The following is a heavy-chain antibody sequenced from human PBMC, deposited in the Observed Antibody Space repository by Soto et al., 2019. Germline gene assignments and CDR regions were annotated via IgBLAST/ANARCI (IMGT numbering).Heavy chain of an antibody. D-gene: IGHD3-22*01. Sequence: ASVKVSCKASGYTFTSYGISWVRQAPGQGLEWMGWISAYSGNTNYAQKLQGRVTMTTDTSTSTAYMELRSLRSDDTAVYYCARDQYYYDSSGYYYGGYWGQGTLVTVSS. CDR3: ARDQYYYDSSGYYYGGY. V-gene: IGHV1-18*04. CDR2: ISAYSGNT. CDR1: GYTFTSYG. J-gene: IGHJ4*02.